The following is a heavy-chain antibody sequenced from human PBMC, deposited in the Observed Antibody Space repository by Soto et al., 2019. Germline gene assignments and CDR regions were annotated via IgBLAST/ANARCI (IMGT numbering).Heavy chain of an antibody. CDR2: ITSDGSIT. Sequence: EVQLVESGGGVVQPGGSLRLSCAASGFSFSNYWMHWVRQAPGKGPVWVSRITSDGSITSYADSVKGRFTISRDNAKNTLYLQENSLRVEDTAVYYCARVAGVCVSTSCELYGMDVWGQGTTVTVSS. CDR3: ARVAGVCVSTSCELYGMDV. D-gene: IGHD2-2*01. J-gene: IGHJ6*02. V-gene: IGHV3-74*01. CDR1: GFSFSNYW.